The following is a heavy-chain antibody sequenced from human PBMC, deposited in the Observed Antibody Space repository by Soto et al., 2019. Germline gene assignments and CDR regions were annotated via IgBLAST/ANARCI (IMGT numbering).Heavy chain of an antibody. Sequence: ESVGGVVQPGRSLRLSCAASGFTFSSFGLHWVRQAPGKGLEWVAVISYDGSNKYYADSVKGRFTISRDNSKNTLYLQMNSLSAEDTAVYYCAKVHCNSTSCYPNYYYYYGADVWGQGTTVTVSS. D-gene: IGHD2-2*01. V-gene: IGHV3-30*18. J-gene: IGHJ6*02. CDR1: GFTFSSFG. CDR3: AKVHCNSTSCYPNYYYYYGADV. CDR2: ISYDGSNK.